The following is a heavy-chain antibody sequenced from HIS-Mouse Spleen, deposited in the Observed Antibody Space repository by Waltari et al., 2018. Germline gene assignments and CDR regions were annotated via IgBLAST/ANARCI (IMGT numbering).Heavy chain of an antibody. Sequence: QLQLQESGPGLVKPSETLSLTFTVSGRPIRSSRYYWGRIRQPPGKGLEWIGSIYYSGSTYYNPSLKSRVTISVDTSKNQFSLKLSSVTAADTAVYYCAREIPYSSSWYDWYFDLWGRGTLVTVSS. D-gene: IGHD6-13*01. V-gene: IGHV4-39*07. J-gene: IGHJ2*01. CDR1: GRPIRSSRYY. CDR2: IYYSGST. CDR3: AREIPYSSSWYDWYFDL.